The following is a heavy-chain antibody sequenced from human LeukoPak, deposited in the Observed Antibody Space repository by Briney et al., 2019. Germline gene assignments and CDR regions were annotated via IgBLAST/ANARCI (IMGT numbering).Heavy chain of an antibody. CDR2: IYYSGST. V-gene: IGHV4-59*01. D-gene: IGHD6-6*01. Sequence: PSETLSLTCTVSGGSISSYSWNWIRQPPGKGLEWIGYIYYSGSTNYNPSLKSRVTISVDTSKNQFSLKLSSVTAADTAVYYCARVGVEYSSPKDYYYGMDVWGQGTTVTVSS. CDR3: ARVGVEYSSPKDYYYGMDV. CDR1: GGSISSYS. J-gene: IGHJ6*02.